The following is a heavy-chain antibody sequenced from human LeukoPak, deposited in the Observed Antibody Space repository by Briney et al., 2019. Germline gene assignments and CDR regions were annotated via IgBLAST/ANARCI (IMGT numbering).Heavy chain of an antibody. J-gene: IGHJ3*02. D-gene: IGHD3-22*01. V-gene: IGHV3-21*01. Sequence: PGGSLRLSCAASGFTFSSYSMNWVRQAPGKGLEWVSSISSSSSYIYYADSVKGRFTISRDNAKNSLYLQMNSLRAEGTAVYYCARDVRSSGYYEYAFDIWGQGTMVTVSS. CDR2: ISSSSSYI. CDR1: GFTFSSYS. CDR3: ARDVRSSGYYEYAFDI.